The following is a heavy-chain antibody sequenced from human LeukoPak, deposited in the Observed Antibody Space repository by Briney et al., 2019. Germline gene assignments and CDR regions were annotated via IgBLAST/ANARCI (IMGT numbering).Heavy chain of an antibody. V-gene: IGHV1-8*01. D-gene: IGHD3-22*01. CDR3: ARLSQTPDYYSNGGYYYLGY. CDR2: MNPKTGRT. CDR1: RYTFTSYD. Sequence: ASVKVSCKTSRYTFTSYDFNWLRVAAAQGIEWMGWMNPKTGRTGIEQKFQAKLTMTRDTSISTAYMELNSLRSEDTAVYYCARLSQTPDYYSNGGYYYLGYWGQGTPVTVSS. J-gene: IGHJ4*02.